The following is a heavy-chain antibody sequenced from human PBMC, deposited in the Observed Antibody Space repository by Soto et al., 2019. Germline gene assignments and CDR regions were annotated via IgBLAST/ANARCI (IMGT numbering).Heavy chain of an antibody. CDR1: GGTFSCYA. CDR2: IIPIFGTA. J-gene: IGHJ5*02. Sequence: QVQLVQSGAEVKKPGSSVKVSCKASGGTFSCYAISWVRQAPGQGLEWMGGIIPIFGTANYAQKFQGRVTITADESTSTAYMELSSLRSEDTAVYYCARGLGPRRRYYDSSGPDPWGQGTLVTVSS. D-gene: IGHD3-22*01. CDR3: ARGLGPRRRYYDSSGPDP. V-gene: IGHV1-69*01.